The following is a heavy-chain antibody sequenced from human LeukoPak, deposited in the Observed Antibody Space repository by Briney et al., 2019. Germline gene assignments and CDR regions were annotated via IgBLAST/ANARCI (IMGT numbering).Heavy chain of an antibody. CDR3: AKVRSGSSSWALRVFDY. CDR1: GFTFSSEA. Sequence: GGSLRLSCAVSGFTFSSEAMGWVRQLPGGGLEWVSTISPAGGTTYYAESMKGRFTISRDNSKSTLYLQMNSLRVEDTAVYYCAKVRSGSSSWALRVFDYWGQGALVTVSS. V-gene: IGHV3-23*01. J-gene: IGHJ4*02. CDR2: ISPAGGTT. D-gene: IGHD6-13*01.